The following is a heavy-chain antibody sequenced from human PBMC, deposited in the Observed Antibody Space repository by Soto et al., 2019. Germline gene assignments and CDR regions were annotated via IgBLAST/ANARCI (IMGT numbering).Heavy chain of an antibody. CDR1: GGTFSSYA. Sequence: QVQLVQSGAEVKKPGSSVKVSSKASGGTFSSYAISWVRQAPGQGLEWMGGIIPIFGTANYAQKFQGRVTITADESTSTAYMELSSLRSEDTAVYYCARPIRHYDSSGYSLPLGYWGQGTLVTVSS. CDR2: IIPIFGTA. V-gene: IGHV1-69*01. CDR3: ARPIRHYDSSGYSLPLGY. J-gene: IGHJ4*02. D-gene: IGHD3-22*01.